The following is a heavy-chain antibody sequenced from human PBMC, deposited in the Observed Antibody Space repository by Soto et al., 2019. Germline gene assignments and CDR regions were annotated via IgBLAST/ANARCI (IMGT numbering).Heavy chain of an antibody. J-gene: IGHJ3*02. CDR2: IYYSGST. D-gene: IGHD3-10*01. Sequence: PSETLSLTCTVSGGSVSSGSYYWSWIRQPPGKGLEWIGYIYYSGSTNYNPSLKSRVTISVDTSKNQFSLKLSSVTAADTAVYYCARGITMVRGDAFDIWGQGTMVTVSS. CDR1: GGSVSSGSYY. V-gene: IGHV4-61*01. CDR3: ARGITMVRGDAFDI.